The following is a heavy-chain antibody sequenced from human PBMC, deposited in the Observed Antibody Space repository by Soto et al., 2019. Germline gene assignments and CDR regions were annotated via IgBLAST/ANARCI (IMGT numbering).Heavy chain of an antibody. J-gene: IGHJ3*02. Sequence: GASVKVSCKASGGTFSSYTISWVRQAPGQGLEWMGRIIPILGIANYAQKFQGRVTITADKSTSTAYMELSSLRSEDTAVYYCARDENDDAFDIWGQGTMVTVSS. CDR3: ARDENDDAFDI. V-gene: IGHV1-69*04. CDR2: IIPILGIA. D-gene: IGHD1-1*01. CDR1: GGTFSSYT.